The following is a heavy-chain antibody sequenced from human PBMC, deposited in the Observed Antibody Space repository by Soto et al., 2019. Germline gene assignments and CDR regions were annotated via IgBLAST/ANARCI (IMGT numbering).Heavy chain of an antibody. J-gene: IGHJ6*02. CDR1: GYSFTSYW. CDR2: IYPGDSDT. D-gene: IGHD3-10*01. CDR3: ASTVRGVIEADYYYYGMDV. Sequence: GESLKISCKGSGYSFTSYWIGWVRQMPGKGQEWMGIIYPGDSDTRYSPSFQGQVTISADKSISTAYLQWSSLKASDTAMYYCASTVRGVIEADYYYYGMDVWGQGTTVTVS. V-gene: IGHV5-51*01.